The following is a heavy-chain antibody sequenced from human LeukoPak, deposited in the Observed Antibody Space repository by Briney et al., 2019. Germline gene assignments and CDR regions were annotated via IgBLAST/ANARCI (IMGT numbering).Heavy chain of an antibody. CDR3: ARPLDSTRGVDY. J-gene: IGHJ4*02. Sequence: GESLKISCTASGYSFTSSWIGWVRQMPGKGLEWMGMFYPGGSDTRYSPSFQGHVTISADKSTSTVYLQWSSLKASDTAMYYCARPLDSTRGVDYWGQGTLVTVSS. CDR2: FYPGGSDT. D-gene: IGHD6-13*01. CDR1: GYSFTSSW. V-gene: IGHV5-51*01.